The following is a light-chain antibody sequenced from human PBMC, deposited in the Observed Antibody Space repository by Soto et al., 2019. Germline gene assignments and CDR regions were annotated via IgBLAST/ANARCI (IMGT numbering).Light chain of an antibody. J-gene: IGKJ1*01. Sequence: DIQMTQSPSTLSASVGDRVTITCRASQSISSWLAWYQQKPGKAPKLLIYKASTLQSGVPSRFSGSGSGTEFTLAIISLKPDASATYYCQQYNDNWTFGQGTKVEIK. CDR3: QQYNDNWT. V-gene: IGKV1-5*03. CDR2: KAS. CDR1: QSISSW.